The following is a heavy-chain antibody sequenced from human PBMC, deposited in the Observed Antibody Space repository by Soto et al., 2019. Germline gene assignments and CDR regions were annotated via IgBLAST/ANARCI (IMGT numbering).Heavy chain of an antibody. J-gene: IGHJ4*02. CDR2: ISAYNGNT. CDR3: ARGQFGDLDY. CDR1: GYTFITYG. D-gene: IGHD4-17*01. Sequence: QVQLVQSGAEVKKPGASVKVSCKASGYTFITYGFTWVRQAPGQGLEWMGWISAYNGNTKYAQKFQGRVTMTTDTSTGTAYLELRSLRSDDTAVYYCARGQFGDLDYWGQGTLVTVSS. V-gene: IGHV1-18*01.